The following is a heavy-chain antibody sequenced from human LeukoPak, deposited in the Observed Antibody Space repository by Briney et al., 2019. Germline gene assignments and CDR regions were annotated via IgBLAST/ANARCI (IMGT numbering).Heavy chain of an antibody. CDR1: GFTFSSYS. CDR2: ISSSSSYI. J-gene: IGHJ3*02. V-gene: IGHV3-21*01. CDR3: ARDRRRYSGSYLEDAFDI. Sequence: GGSLRLSCAASGFTFSSYSMNWVRQAPGKGLEWVSSISSSSSYIYYADSVKGRFTISRDNAKNSLYLQMNSLRAEDTAVYYCARDRRRYSGSYLEDAFDIWGQGTMVTVSS. D-gene: IGHD1-26*01.